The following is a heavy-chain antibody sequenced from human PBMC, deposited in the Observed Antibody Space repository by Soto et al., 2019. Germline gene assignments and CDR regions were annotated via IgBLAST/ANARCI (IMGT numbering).Heavy chain of an antibody. CDR1: GFTFSSYG. CDR3: AKPPQWELLYFDY. D-gene: IGHD1-26*01. V-gene: IGHV3-30*18. Sequence: QVQLVESGGRVVQPGRSLRLSCAASGFTFSSYGMHWVRQAPGKGLEWVAVISYDGSNKYYADSVKGRFTISRDNSKNTLYLQMNSLRAEDTAVYYCAKPPQWELLYFDYWGQGTLVTVSS. J-gene: IGHJ4*02. CDR2: ISYDGSNK.